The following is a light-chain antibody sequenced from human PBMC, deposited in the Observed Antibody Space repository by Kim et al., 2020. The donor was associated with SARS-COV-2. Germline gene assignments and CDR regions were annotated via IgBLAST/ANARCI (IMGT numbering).Light chain of an antibody. V-gene: IGLV3-1*01. CDR2: QDS. CDR1: KLGDKY. J-gene: IGLJ2*01. Sequence: SVPPGQTASITCSGDKLGDKYACWYQQKPGQSPVLVIYQDSKRPSGIPERFSGSKCGNTATLTISGTQAMDEADYYCQAWDSSTVVFGGGTQLTVL. CDR3: QAWDSSTVV.